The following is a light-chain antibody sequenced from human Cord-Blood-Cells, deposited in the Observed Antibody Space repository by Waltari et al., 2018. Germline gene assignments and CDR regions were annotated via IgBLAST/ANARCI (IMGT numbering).Light chain of an antibody. CDR3: QQYGSSSLT. CDR2: GAS. J-gene: IGKJ4*01. V-gene: IGKV3-20*01. Sequence: EIVLTQSPGTLSLSQGERATLSCRASQSVSSSYLAWYQQKPGQAPRLLIYGASSRATGIPDRFSGSGSGTDFTLTISRLEPEDFAGYYCQQYGSSSLTFGGGTKVEIK. CDR1: QSVSSSY.